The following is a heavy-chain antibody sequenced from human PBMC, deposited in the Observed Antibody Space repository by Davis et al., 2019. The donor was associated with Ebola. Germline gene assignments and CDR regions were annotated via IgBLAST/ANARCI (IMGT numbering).Heavy chain of an antibody. D-gene: IGHD6-13*01. J-gene: IGHJ4*02. CDR3: AKEGDSGSWFPCYFDY. CDR2: ISSSSSYI. CDR1: GFTFSSYS. V-gene: IGHV3-21*01. Sequence: GGSLRLSCAASGFTFSSYSMNWVRQAPGKGLEWVSSISSSSSYIYYADSVKGRFTISRDNSKNTLYLQMNSLRAEDTAVYYCAKEGDSGSWFPCYFDYWGQGTLVTVSS.